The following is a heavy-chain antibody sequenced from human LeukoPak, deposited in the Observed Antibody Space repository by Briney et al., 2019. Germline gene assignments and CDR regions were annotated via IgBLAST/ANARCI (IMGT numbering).Heavy chain of an antibody. Sequence: GGSLRLSCAASGFTFSSYGMPWVRQAPGQGLEWVANMNQEGSDKYYVDSVKGRFSISRDNARNSLYLQMNSLRVEDTAVYYCARGHYDMDVWGQGTTVVVSS. CDR2: MNQEGSDK. CDR1: GFTFSSYG. J-gene: IGHJ6*02. V-gene: IGHV3-7*01. CDR3: ARGHYDMDV.